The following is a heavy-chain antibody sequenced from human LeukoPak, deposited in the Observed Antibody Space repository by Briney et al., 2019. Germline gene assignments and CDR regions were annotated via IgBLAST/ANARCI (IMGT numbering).Heavy chain of an antibody. CDR2: ISGSGFT. CDR1: GFTFSSYA. CDR3: TTEYRIPYYDILTYPDY. Sequence: GGSLRLSCAASGFTFSSYAMSWVRQAPGKGLEWVSAISGSGFTYYADSVKGRFATSRDNSKNTLYLQMNSLRAEDTAVYYCTTEYRIPYYDILTYPDYWGQGTLVTVSS. J-gene: IGHJ4*02. D-gene: IGHD3-9*01. V-gene: IGHV3-23*01.